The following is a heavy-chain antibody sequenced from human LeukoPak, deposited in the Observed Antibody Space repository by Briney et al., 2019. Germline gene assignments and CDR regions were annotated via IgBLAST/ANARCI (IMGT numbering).Heavy chain of an antibody. D-gene: IGHD6-19*01. V-gene: IGHV4-34*01. CDR3: ARVAYSSGWSGDFDS. J-gene: IGHJ4*02. CDR1: GGSFSDYY. CDR2: TQHRGNS. Sequence: NPSETLSLTCGVYGGSFSDYYWSWIRQPPGKGLEWIGHTQHRGNSYYNPSLMSRVTISLDTSKNQFSLILSSVTAADTAVYFCARVAYSSGWSGDFDSWGQGTLVTVSS.